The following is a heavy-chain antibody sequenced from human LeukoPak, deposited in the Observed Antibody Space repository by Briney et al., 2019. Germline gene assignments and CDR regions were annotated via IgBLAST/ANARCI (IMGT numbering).Heavy chain of an antibody. Sequence: PGGSLRLSCAASGFTFSSYSMNWVRQAPGKGLEWVSSIISSSSYIYYAASVKGRFTISRDNAKNSLYLQMNSLRAEDTAVYYCARVGAFRGPLFYDYWGQGTLVTVSS. CDR2: IISSSSYI. CDR1: GFTFSSYS. J-gene: IGHJ4*02. D-gene: IGHD3-10*01. V-gene: IGHV3-21*01. CDR3: ARVGAFRGPLFYDY.